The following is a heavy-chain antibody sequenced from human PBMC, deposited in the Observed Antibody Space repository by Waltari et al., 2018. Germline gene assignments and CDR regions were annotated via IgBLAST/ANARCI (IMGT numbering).Heavy chain of an antibody. V-gene: IGHV4-59*01. J-gene: IGHJ4*02. D-gene: IGHD3-10*01. CDR2: IYYSGST. CDR3: AREGVRGVIVDY. Sequence: QVQLQESGPGLVKPSETLSLTCPVSGGSISGYYWSWIRQPPGKGLEWIGYIYYSGSTNYNPSLKSRVTISVDTSKNQFSLKLSSVTAADTAVYYCAREGVRGVIVDYWGQGTLVTVSS. CDR1: GGSISGYY.